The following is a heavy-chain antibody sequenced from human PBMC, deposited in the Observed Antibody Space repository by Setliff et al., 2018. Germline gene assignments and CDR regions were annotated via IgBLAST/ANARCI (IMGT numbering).Heavy chain of an antibody. D-gene: IGHD3-3*01. CDR1: GGAISSGDYY. CDR2: THTSGRT. V-gene: IGHV4-61*09. J-gene: IGHJ5*02. Sequence: SETLSLTSTVSGGAISSGDYYWTWIRQPAGKGLEWIGHTHTSGRTNYNPSLKSRVTISVDTSKNQFSLNLSSVTAEDTAVYYCARRVAIFGVVLLNWFDPWGQGTLVTVSS. CDR3: ARRVAIFGVVLLNWFDP.